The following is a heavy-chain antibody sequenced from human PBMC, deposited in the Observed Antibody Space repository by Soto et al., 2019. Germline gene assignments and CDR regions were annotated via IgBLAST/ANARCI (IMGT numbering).Heavy chain of an antibody. V-gene: IGHV1-69*02. D-gene: IGHD4-17*01. CDR2: IIPILGIA. Sequence: QVQLVQSGAEVKKPGSSVKVSCKASGGTFSSYTISWVRQAPGQGLEWMGRIIPILGIANYAQKFQGRVSITADKSTSTAYMELRSLRSEDTAVYYCARVWGVTQNGDYDYWGQGTLVTVSS. J-gene: IGHJ4*02. CDR3: ARVWGVTQNGDYDY. CDR1: GGTFSSYT.